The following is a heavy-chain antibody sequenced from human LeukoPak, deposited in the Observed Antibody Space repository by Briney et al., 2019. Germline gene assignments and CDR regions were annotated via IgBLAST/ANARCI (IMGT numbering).Heavy chain of an antibody. J-gene: IGHJ4*02. Sequence: SETLSLTCTVSSGTISIGSCSWTWIPHPAGKGPELIRCIISNGDTYFNSFLKNSVTISSDVCKNQFALKLSAVTAADTAVYFCARGVYKLALVFEYWGQGALVTVSS. CDR1: SGTISIGSCS. V-gene: IGHV4-61*02. D-gene: IGHD5-24*01. CDR3: ARGVYKLALVFEY. CDR2: IISNGDT.